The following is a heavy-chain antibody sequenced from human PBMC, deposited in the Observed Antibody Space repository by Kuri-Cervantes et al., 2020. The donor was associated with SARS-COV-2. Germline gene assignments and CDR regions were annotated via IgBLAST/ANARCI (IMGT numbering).Heavy chain of an antibody. CDR3: TRNDFWSGYYFDY. J-gene: IGHJ4*02. Sequence: GESLKISCAASGFTFSNAWMSWVRQAPGKGLEWVGRIKSKTDGGTTGYAAPVKGRFTISRDDSKNTLYLQMNSLKTEDTAVYYCTRNDFWSGYYFDYWGQGTLVTDSS. CDR2: IKSKTDGGTT. V-gene: IGHV3-15*01. D-gene: IGHD3-3*01. CDR1: GFTFSNAW.